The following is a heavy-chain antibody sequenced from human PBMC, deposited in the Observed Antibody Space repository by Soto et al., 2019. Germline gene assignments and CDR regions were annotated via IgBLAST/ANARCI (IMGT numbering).Heavy chain of an antibody. J-gene: IGHJ4*02. CDR2: IRHKANNYAT. Sequence: DVQMVESGGGLVQPGGSLKLSCATKGFTFAGSAIHWVRQAPGKGLEWLGRIRHKANNYATAYRASVACRFTISRDDSKPTAYLEMNSLKTEDTAMYYCAGPGPFDSWGQGTLVTVSS. D-gene: IGHD1-1*01. V-gene: IGHV3-73*01. CDR3: AGPGPFDS. CDR1: GFTFAGSA.